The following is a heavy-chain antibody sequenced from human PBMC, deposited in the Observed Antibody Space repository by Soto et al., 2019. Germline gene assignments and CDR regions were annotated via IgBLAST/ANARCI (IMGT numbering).Heavy chain of an antibody. D-gene: IGHD2-2*01. CDR2: ISYDGSNK. CDR3: ANPTVPF. CDR1: GFTFSSYG. Sequence: GGSLRLSCAASGFTFSSYGMHWVRQAPGKGLEWVAVISYDGSNKYYADSVKGRFTISRDNSKNTLYLQMNSLRAEDTAVYYCANPTVPFWGQGTLVTVSS. V-gene: IGHV3-30*18. J-gene: IGHJ1*01.